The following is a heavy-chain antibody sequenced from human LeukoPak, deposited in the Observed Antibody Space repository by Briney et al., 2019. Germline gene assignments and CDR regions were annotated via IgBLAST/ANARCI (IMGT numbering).Heavy chain of an antibody. CDR2: ISDSGGRT. D-gene: IGHD7-27*01. CDR1: GFTFSTYI. J-gene: IGHJ4*02. Sequence: GGSLRLSCAASGFTFSTYIMSWVRQTPGKGLEWVSTISDSGGRTFYADSVKGRFTISRDNSKNTLYLQMNNLRAEDTAVYYCARDDLGIDYWGQGTLVTVSS. V-gene: IGHV3-23*01. CDR3: ARDDLGIDY.